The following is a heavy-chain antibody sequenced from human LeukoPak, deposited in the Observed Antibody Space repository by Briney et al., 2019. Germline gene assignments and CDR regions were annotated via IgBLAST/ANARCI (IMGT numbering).Heavy chain of an antibody. CDR1: GGSISSYY. CDR3: ARVRAAAGIPHYGMDV. CDR2: IYYSGST. D-gene: IGHD6-13*01. J-gene: IGHJ6*02. Sequence: SETLSLTCTVSGGSISSYYWSWIRQPPGKGLEWIGYIYYSGSTNYNPSLKSRVTISVDTSKNQFSLKLSSVTAADTAVYYCARVRAAAGIPHYGMDVWGQGTTVTVSS. V-gene: IGHV4-59*01.